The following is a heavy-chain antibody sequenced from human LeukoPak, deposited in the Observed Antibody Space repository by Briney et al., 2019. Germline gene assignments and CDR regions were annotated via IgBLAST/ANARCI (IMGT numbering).Heavy chain of an antibody. CDR2: ISSSGSTI. V-gene: IGHV3-11*01. CDR3: ARDPSVATNLDAFDI. D-gene: IGHD5-12*01. Sequence: PGGSLRLSCAASGFTFSNYWMSWVRQAPGKGLEWVSYISSSGSTIYYADSVKGRFTISRDNAKNSLYLQMNSLRAEDTAVYYCARDPSVATNLDAFDIWGQGTMVTVSS. CDR1: GFTFSNYW. J-gene: IGHJ3*02.